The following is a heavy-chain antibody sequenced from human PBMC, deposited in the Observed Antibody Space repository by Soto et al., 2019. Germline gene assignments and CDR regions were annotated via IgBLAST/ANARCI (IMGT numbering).Heavy chain of an antibody. Sequence: PGGSLRLSCAASGFTFSSYWMHWVRQAPGKGLVWVSRINSDGSSTSYADSVKGRFTISRDNSKDTLYLQMSSLRAEDTAVYYCARDRPGEQHYFDFWGQGILVTVSS. CDR1: GFTFSSYW. J-gene: IGHJ4*02. D-gene: IGHD6-6*01. CDR3: ARDRPGEQHYFDF. CDR2: INSDGSST. V-gene: IGHV3-74*01.